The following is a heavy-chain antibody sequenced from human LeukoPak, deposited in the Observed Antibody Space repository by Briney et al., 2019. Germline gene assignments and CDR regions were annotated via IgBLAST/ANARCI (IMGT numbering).Heavy chain of an antibody. J-gene: IGHJ6*04. V-gene: IGHV1-8*01. CDR1: GYTLTSYD. D-gene: IGHD3-10*01. CDR2: MNPNSGNT. CDR3: ARGILWFGDDV. Sequence: ASVKVSCKASGYTLTSYDINWVRQATGQGLEWMGWMNPNSGNTGYAQKFQDRVTMTRNTSISTAYMELSSLRSEDTAVYYCARGILWFGDDVWGKGTTVTISS.